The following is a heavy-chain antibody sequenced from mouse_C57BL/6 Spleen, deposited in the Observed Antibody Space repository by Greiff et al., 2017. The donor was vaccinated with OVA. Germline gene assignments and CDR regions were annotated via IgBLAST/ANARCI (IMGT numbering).Heavy chain of an antibody. J-gene: IGHJ4*01. CDR1: GYAFSSYW. V-gene: IGHV1-80*01. D-gene: IGHD2-3*01. Sequence: LQQSGASVKISCKASGYAFSSYWMNWVKQRPGKGLEWIGQIYPGDGDTNYNGKFKGKATLTADKSSSTAYMQLSSLTSEDSAVYFCARSEGYYPYYYAMDYWGQGTSVTVSS. CDR3: ARSEGYYPYYYAMDY. CDR2: IYPGDGDT.